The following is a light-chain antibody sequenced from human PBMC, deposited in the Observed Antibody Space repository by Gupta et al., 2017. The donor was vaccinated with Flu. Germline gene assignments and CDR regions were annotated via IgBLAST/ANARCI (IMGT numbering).Light chain of an antibody. CDR2: EVS. CDR1: SSDVGSWSR. CDR3: GSYTNTNTWV. J-gene: IGLJ3*02. Sequence: QSALTQPPSVSGSPGQSVTISCTGTSSDVGSWSRVSWYQQPPGTAPKLMIYEVSDRPSGVPDRFSGSKSGNTASLTISGLQAEDEGDYYCGSYTNTNTWVFGGGTKLTVL. V-gene: IGLV2-18*02.